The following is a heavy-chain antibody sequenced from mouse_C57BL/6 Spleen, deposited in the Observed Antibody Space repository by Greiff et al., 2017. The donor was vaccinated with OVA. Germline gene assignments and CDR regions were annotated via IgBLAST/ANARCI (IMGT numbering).Heavy chain of an antibody. Sequence: QVQLQQSGAELARPGASVKLSCKASGYTFTSYGISWVKQRTGQGLEWIGEIYPRSGNTYYNEKFKGKATLTAEKSSSTAYMELRSLTSEDSAVYFCAREEIYYYGSSYEYYAMDYWGQGTSVTVSS. J-gene: IGHJ4*01. CDR3: AREEIYYYGSSYEYYAMDY. CDR2: IYPRSGNT. D-gene: IGHD1-1*01. CDR1: GYTFTSYG. V-gene: IGHV1-81*01.